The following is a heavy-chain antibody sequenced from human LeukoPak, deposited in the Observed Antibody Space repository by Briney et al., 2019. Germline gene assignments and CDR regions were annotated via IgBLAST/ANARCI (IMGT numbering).Heavy chain of an antibody. Sequence: SSQTLSLTCTVSGGSISSGNYHWSWIRQPPGKGLEWIGYIYYSGNTYYNPSLKSRVTISVDTSKNQFSLKLRSLTAADTAVYYCARDREAYGSGLHYYYYYMGVWGKGTTVTVSS. V-gene: IGHV4-30-4*08. J-gene: IGHJ6*03. CDR2: IYYSGNT. CDR1: GGSISSGNYH. CDR3: ARDREAYGSGLHYYYYYMGV. D-gene: IGHD3-10*01.